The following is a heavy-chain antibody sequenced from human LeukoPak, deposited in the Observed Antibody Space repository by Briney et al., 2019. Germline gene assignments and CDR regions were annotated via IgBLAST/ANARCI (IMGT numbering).Heavy chain of an antibody. Sequence: PGGSLRLSCAASGFTVSSNYMSWVRQAPGKGLEWVSVIYSGGSTYYADSVKGRFTISRDNSKNTLYVQMNSLRAEDTAVYYCARGYEGYSYGYYYYMDVWGKGTTVTISS. CDR2: IYSGGST. V-gene: IGHV3-53*01. D-gene: IGHD5-18*01. CDR1: GFTVSSNY. J-gene: IGHJ6*03. CDR3: ARGYEGYSYGYYYYMDV.